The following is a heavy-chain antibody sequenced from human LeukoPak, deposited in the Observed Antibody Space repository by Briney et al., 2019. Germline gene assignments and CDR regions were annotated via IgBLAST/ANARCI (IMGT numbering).Heavy chain of an antibody. CDR2: IIPIFGTA. CDR3: ARVGLRYFDWYNWFDP. Sequence: PGASVKVSCKASGGTFSSYAISWVRQAPGQGLEWMGGIIPIFGTANYAQKFQGRVTITADKSTSTAYMELSSLRSEDTAVYYCARVGLRYFDWYNWFDPWGQGTLVTVSS. CDR1: GGTFSSYA. V-gene: IGHV1-69*06. J-gene: IGHJ5*02. D-gene: IGHD3-9*01.